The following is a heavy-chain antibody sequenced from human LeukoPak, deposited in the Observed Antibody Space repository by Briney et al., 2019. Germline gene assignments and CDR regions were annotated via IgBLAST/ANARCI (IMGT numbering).Heavy chain of an antibody. CDR1: GFNFSNHN. Sequence: PGGSLRLSCAASGFNFSNHNMNWVRQAPGKGLEWVSSISSRSSYIYYADSLKGRFTISRDNAKNSVYLQMSSLRAEDTAVYYCVSYFGFDYWGQGTLVTVSS. J-gene: IGHJ4*02. D-gene: IGHD3-10*01. CDR3: VSYFGFDY. CDR2: ISSRSSYI. V-gene: IGHV3-21*01.